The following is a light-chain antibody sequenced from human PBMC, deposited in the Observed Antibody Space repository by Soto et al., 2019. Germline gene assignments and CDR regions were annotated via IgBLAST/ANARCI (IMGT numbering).Light chain of an antibody. V-gene: IGKV3-20*01. CDR2: GAS. J-gene: IGKJ1*01. Sequence: EIVLTQSPGTLSLSPGERATLSCRASQSVSSTYLAWYQQKPGQAPRLLIYGASNRATGIQDRFSGSGSGTDFALTISRLWPEDFAVYYCQQYGGSRWTFGQGTRVDI. CDR1: QSVSSTY. CDR3: QQYGGSRWT.